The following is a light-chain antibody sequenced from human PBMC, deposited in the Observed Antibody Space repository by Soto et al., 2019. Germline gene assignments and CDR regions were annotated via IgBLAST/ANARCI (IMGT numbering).Light chain of an antibody. CDR3: LQDYSYPRT. J-gene: IGKJ2*01. Sequence: AILMTQSPSSLSASVGDRVTITCRASQGIGNDLGWYQQKPGKAPLLLIFDSSSLQTGVPSRFSGSGSGTDFTLTISNLQPEDFATYYCLQDYSYPRTFGQGTKLEI. CDR2: DSS. V-gene: IGKV1-6*01. CDR1: QGIGND.